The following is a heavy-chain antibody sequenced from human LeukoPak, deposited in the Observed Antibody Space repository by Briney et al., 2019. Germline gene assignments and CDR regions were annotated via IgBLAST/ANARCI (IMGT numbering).Heavy chain of an antibody. Sequence: GGSLRLSCAASGFTFSSYAMSWVRQAPGKGLEWVSAISGSGGSTYYADSVKGRFTISRDNSKNTLYLQMNSLRAEDTAIYYCAKDLPDDSFSVNNGAFDIWGQGTMVTVSS. D-gene: IGHD3-9*01. CDR1: GFTFSSYA. J-gene: IGHJ3*02. CDR2: ISGSGGST. CDR3: AKDLPDDSFSVNNGAFDI. V-gene: IGHV3-23*01.